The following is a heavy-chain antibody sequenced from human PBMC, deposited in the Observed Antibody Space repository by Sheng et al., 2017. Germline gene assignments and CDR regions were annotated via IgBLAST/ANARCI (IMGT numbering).Heavy chain of an antibody. D-gene: IGHD6-19*01. CDR3: ARTKSIAVAGTGY. V-gene: IGHV3-13*01. Sequence: EVQLVESGGGLVQPGGSLRLSCAASGFTFSSYDMHWVRQATGKGLEWVSAIGTAGDTYYPGSVKGRFTISRENAKNSLYLQMNSLRAGDTAVYYCARTKSIAVAGTGYWGQGTLVTVSS. CDR2: IGTAGDT. CDR1: GFTFSSYD. J-gene: IGHJ4*02.